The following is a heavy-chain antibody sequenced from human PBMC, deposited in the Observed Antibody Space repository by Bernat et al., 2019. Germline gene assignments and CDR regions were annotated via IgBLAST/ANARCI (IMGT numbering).Heavy chain of an antibody. CDR2: ISYDGRNK. J-gene: IGHJ3*02. CDR1: GFTFSSHG. V-gene: IGHV3-30*18. CDR3: EKGYSGYDYAYDI. D-gene: IGHD5-12*01. Sequence: QVQLVESGGGVVQPGRSLRLSCAASGFTFSSHGIHWVRQAPGKGLEWVAVISYDGRNKYYADSVKGRFTISRDNSKNTLYLQMNSLRAEDTAVYYYEKGYSGYDYAYDIWGQGTMVTVSS.